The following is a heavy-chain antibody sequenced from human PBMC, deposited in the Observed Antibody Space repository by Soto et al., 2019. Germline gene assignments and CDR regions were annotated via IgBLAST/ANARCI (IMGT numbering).Heavy chain of an antibody. CDR2: ISAYNGNT. D-gene: IGHD6-13*01. J-gene: IGHJ6*02. Sequence: ASVKVSCKASGYTFTSYGISWVRQAPGQGLEWMGWISAYNGNTNYTQKLQGRVTMTTDTSTSTAYMELRSLGSDDTAVYYCARVVFSSSWDYYGMDVWGQGTTVTVSS. CDR1: GYTFTSYG. V-gene: IGHV1-18*01. CDR3: ARVVFSSSWDYYGMDV.